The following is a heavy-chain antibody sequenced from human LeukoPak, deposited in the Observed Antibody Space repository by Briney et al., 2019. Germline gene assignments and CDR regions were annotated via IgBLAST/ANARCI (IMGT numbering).Heavy chain of an antibody. Sequence: SETLSLTCAVYGGSFSGYYWSWIRQPPGKGLEWIGEINHSGSTNYNPSLKGRATISVDHSKNQFFLSLTSVTAADSAVYYCARARGYKYGIFDIWGQATMVIVSS. CDR3: ARARGYKYGIFDI. D-gene: IGHD5-18*01. J-gene: IGHJ3*02. CDR2: INHSGST. V-gene: IGHV4-34*01. CDR1: GGSFSGYY.